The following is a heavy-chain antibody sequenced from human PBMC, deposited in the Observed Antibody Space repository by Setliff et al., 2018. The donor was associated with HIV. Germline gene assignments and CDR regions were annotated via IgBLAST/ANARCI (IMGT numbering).Heavy chain of an antibody. Sequence: VASVKVSCKASGVTFSNYAISWVRQAPGQGPEWMGGIIPIFGTANYAQKFQGRVTITTDESTITAYMELSSLRSEDTAVYYCARDTGQQLVGFDIWGQGTMVTVSS. CDR1: GVTFSNYA. CDR2: IIPIFGTA. D-gene: IGHD6-13*01. V-gene: IGHV1-69*05. CDR3: ARDTGQQLVGFDI. J-gene: IGHJ3*02.